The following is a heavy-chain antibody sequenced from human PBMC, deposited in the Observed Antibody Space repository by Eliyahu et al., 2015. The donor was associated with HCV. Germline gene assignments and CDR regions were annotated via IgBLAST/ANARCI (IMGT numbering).Heavy chain of an antibody. D-gene: IGHD4-23*01. Sequence: QVQLQESGPGLVKPSETLSLTCTVSGGSISSYYWSWIRQPPGKGLEWIGYIYYSGSTNYNPSLKSRVTISVDTSKNQFSLKLSSVTAADTAVYYCAVDYGGVGGLDYWGQGTLVTVSS. CDR1: GGSISSYY. J-gene: IGHJ4*02. CDR3: AVDYGGVGGLDY. CDR2: IYYSGST. V-gene: IGHV4-59*01.